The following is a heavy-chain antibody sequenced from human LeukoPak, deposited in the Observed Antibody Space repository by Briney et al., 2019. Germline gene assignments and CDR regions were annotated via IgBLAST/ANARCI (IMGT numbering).Heavy chain of an antibody. CDR2: ISCSGST. V-gene: IGHV4-59*01. CDR3: ARDDDTAGIDY. J-gene: IGHJ4*02. D-gene: IGHD1-1*01. CDR1: GGSISSDY. Sequence: SETLSLTCTVSGGSISSDYWSWLRQTPEKGLEWIGYISCSGSTNYNPSLKSRVTISADTSKNQFSLKLRSVTAADTAVYYCARDDDTAGIDYWGQGTLVTVSS.